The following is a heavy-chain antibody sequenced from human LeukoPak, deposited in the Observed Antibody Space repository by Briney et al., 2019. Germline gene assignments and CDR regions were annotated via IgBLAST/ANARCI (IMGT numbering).Heavy chain of an antibody. Sequence: PSGTLSLTCTVSGGSISGYYWSWIRQAPGKKLEWIGYIFYSGNTRYNPSLKSRVTISIDTPKNQFSLKLSSVTAADSAVYYCARQSNDYSDYTFESWGQGTLVTVSS. D-gene: IGHD4-11*01. CDR2: IFYSGNT. J-gene: IGHJ4*02. V-gene: IGHV4-59*08. CDR3: ARQSNDYSDYTFES. CDR1: GGSISGYY.